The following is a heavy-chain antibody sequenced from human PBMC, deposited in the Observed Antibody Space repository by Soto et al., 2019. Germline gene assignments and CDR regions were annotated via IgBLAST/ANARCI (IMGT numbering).Heavy chain of an antibody. V-gene: IGHV3-74*01. Sequence: LRLSCAASGFTFNRYWMHWVRQAPGKGLVWVSRIKNDGSSTSYADSVKGRFSISRDNGKNTLYLQMNSLRVEDTAVYYCAKFGDDYYYMDVWGKGTTVTVSS. CDR3: AKFGDDYYYMDV. CDR2: IKNDGSST. CDR1: GFTFNRYW. D-gene: IGHD3-10*01. J-gene: IGHJ6*03.